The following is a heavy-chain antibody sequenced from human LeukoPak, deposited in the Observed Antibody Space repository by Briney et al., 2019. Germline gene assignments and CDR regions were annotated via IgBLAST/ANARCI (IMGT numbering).Heavy chain of an antibody. J-gene: IGHJ6*02. CDR3: AKGGFTMVGEKKMFGMDV. D-gene: IGHD3-10*01. Sequence: PGGSLRLSCATSGFTFSTYGINWVRQLPGKGLEWVSFISGSGGSTYYADSVKGRFTISRDNSKNTVYVQMNSLRAEDTAVYYCAKGGFTMVGEKKMFGMDVWGQGTTVTVSS. CDR2: ISGSGGST. V-gene: IGHV3-23*01. CDR1: GFTFSTYG.